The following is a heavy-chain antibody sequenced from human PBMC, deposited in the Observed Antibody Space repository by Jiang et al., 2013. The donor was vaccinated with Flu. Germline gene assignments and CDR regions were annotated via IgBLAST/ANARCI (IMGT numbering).Heavy chain of an antibody. D-gene: IGHD5-12*01. CDR3: ARGKYSGYDHTDY. CDR1: GGSISSGDYY. V-gene: IGHV4-30-4*01. J-gene: IGHJ4*02. CDR2: VYSSGGT. Sequence: GSGLVKPSQTLSLTCAVSGGSISSGDYYWSWIRQPPGQALEWIGHVYSSGGTYYNPSLKSRVAISEDTSKNQFSLKLTSVTAADTAVYYCARGKYSGYDHTDYWGQGTLVTVSS.